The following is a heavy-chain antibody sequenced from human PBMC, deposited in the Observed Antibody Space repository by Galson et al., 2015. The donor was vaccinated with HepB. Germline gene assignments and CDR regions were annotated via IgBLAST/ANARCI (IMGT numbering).Heavy chain of an antibody. J-gene: IGHJ6*02. CDR1: GYSFTSYW. Sequence: QSGAEVKKPGESLRISCKGSGYSFTSYWISWVRQMPGKGLEWMGRIDPSESDTNYSPSFQGQVTISADKSISTAYLQWSSLKASDTAMYYCAAHTVMVSHHYFGMDVWGQGTTVTVSS. D-gene: IGHD5-18*01. CDR2: IDPSESDT. V-gene: IGHV5-10-1*01. CDR3: AAHTVMVSHHYFGMDV.